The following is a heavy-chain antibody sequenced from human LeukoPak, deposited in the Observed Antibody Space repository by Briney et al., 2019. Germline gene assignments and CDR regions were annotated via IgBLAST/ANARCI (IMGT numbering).Heavy chain of an antibody. CDR1: GGSISSYY. J-gene: IGHJ4*02. V-gene: IGHV4-59*01. D-gene: IGHD3-22*01. Sequence: SETLSLTCTVSGGSISSYYWNWIRQPPGKGPEWIGCISDTGTTKYNPAFKSRVTIPVDTSKNQFSLKLTSVTAADTAVYFCATGYYEPFEKWGQGTLVSVSS. CDR2: ISDTGTT. CDR3: ATGYYEPFEK.